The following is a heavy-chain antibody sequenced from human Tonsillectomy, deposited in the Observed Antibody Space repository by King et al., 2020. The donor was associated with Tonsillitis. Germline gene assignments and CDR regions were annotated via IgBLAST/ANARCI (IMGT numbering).Heavy chain of an antibody. V-gene: IGHV4-30-2*01. CDR2: IYHSGST. Sequence: QLQESGSGLVKPSQTLSLTCAVSGGSISSGGYSWSWIRQPPGKGLEWIGYIYHSGSTYYNPSLKSRVTISVDRSKSQFSLKLSSVTAADTAMYYCARASSRYRTSTSCPSWLDPWGQGTLVTVSS. D-gene: IGHD2-2*01. J-gene: IGHJ5*02. CDR3: ARASSRYRTSTSCPSWLDP. CDR1: GGSISSGGYS.